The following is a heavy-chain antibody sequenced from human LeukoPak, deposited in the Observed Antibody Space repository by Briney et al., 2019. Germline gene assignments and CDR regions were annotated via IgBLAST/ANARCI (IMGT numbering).Heavy chain of an antibody. CDR1: GGTFSSYA. J-gene: IGHJ4*02. CDR2: IIPIFGTA. V-gene: IGHV1-69*05. Sequence: GSSVKVSCKASGGTFSSYAISWVRQAPGQGLEWMGGIIPIFGTANYAQKFRGRVTITTDESTSTAYMELSSLRSEDTAVYYCARGRGYSYGYPGLDYWGQGTLVTVSS. D-gene: IGHD5-18*01. CDR3: ARGRGYSYGYPGLDY.